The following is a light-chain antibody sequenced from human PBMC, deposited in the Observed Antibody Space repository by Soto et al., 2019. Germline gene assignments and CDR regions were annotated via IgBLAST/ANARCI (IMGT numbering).Light chain of an antibody. CDR1: QTVRNNY. J-gene: IGKJ1*01. Sequence: EFVLTQSPGTLSLSPGERATLSCRASQTVRNNYLAWYQQKPGQAPRLLIYDASSRATGIPDRFSGSGSGTDFTLTISRLEPEDFAVYYCQQYGSSPPTFGQGTKVDI. V-gene: IGKV3-20*01. CDR3: QQYGSSPPT. CDR2: DAS.